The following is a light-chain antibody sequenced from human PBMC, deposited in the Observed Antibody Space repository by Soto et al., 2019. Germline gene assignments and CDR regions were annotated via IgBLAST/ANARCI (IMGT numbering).Light chain of an antibody. CDR2: EGD. V-gene: IGLV2-23*01. J-gene: IGLJ1*01. Sequence: QSVLTQPASVSGSPGQSITISCTGTSSDVGSYNFVSWYQQHPGKAPKLMIYEGDKRPSGVSDRSSGSKSGNTASLTISGLQSEDEADYYCCSYAGSSTYAFGPGTTVTV. CDR1: SSDVGSYNF. CDR3: CSYAGSSTYA.